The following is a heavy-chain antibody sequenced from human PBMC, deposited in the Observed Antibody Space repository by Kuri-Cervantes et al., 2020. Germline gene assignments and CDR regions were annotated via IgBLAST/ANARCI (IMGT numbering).Heavy chain of an antibody. J-gene: IGHJ3*02. Sequence: GGSLRLSCKGSGYSFTSYWIGWVRQMPGKGLEWMGIIYPGDSDTRYSPSFQGQVTISADKSISTAYLQWSSLKASDTAMYYCARDREQDTAMPLWWIDAFDIWGQGTMVTVSS. CDR2: IYPGDSDT. V-gene: IGHV5-51*01. CDR1: GYSFTSYW. D-gene: IGHD5-18*01. CDR3: ARDREQDTAMPLWWIDAFDI.